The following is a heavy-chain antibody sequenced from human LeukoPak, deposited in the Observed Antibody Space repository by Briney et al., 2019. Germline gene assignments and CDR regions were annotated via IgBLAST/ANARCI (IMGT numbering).Heavy chain of an antibody. J-gene: IGHJ4*02. CDR1: GYTFTSYG. Sequence: GASVKVSCKASGYTFTSYGITWVRQAPGQGLEWMGWISTYNGNTNNAQKLQGRVTMTTDTSTSTAYMELRSLRSDDTAVYYCARVYNYYDTSGYYLGNYFDYWGRGTLVTVSS. V-gene: IGHV1-18*01. CDR3: ARVYNYYDTSGYYLGNYFDY. CDR2: ISTYNGNT. D-gene: IGHD3-22*01.